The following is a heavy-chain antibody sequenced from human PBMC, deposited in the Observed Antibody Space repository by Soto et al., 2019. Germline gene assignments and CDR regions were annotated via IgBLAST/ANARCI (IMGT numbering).Heavy chain of an antibody. D-gene: IGHD6-19*01. CDR3: ARHFSSGWVYHYGLDV. CDR2: IYYRGDT. V-gene: IGHV4-39*01. Sequence: SETLSLTCTVSGGSISGNSYYWGWIRQPPGKGLEWIGSIYYRGDTYYNPSLKSRVTMSVDTSNNQFSLKLSSATAADTAVYYCARHFSSGWVYHYGLDVWGQGTTVTVSS. J-gene: IGHJ6*02. CDR1: GGSISGNSYY.